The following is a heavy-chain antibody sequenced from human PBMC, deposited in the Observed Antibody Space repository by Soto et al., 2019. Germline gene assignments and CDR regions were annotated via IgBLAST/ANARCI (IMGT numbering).Heavy chain of an antibody. D-gene: IGHD3-3*01. V-gene: IGHV3-48*02. CDR3: ARDRIADYDFWSGPYKDGMDV. J-gene: IGHJ6*02. CDR2: ISSSSSTI. CDR1: GFTFSSYS. Sequence: GGSLRLSCAASGFTFSSYSMNWVRQAPGKGLEWVSYISSSSSTIYYADSVKSRFTISRDNAKNSLYLQMNSLRDEDTAVYYCARDRIADYDFWSGPYKDGMDVWGQGTRSPSP.